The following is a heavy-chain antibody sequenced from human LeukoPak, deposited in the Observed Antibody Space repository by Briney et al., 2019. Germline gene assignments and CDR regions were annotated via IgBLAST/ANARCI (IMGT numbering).Heavy chain of an antibody. CDR3: ARGSYSSGWYYFDY. Sequence: SETLSLTCTVSGYSISSGYYWGWIRQPPGKGLEWIGSIYYSGSTYYNPSLKSRVTISVDTSKNQFSLKLSSVTAADTAVYYCARGSYSSGWYYFDYWGQGTLVTVSS. CDR2: IYYSGST. CDR1: GYSISSGYY. V-gene: IGHV4-38-2*02. J-gene: IGHJ4*02. D-gene: IGHD6-19*01.